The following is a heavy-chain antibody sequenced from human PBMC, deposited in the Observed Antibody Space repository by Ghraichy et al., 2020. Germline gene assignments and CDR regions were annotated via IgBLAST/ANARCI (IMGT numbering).Heavy chain of an antibody. CDR2: MHYTGST. V-gene: IGHV4-39*01. D-gene: IGHD1-20*01. CDR3: TRHVGLTATTGIDY. CDR1: GDSVSSDSFY. Sequence: ETLSLTCNVSGDSVSSDSFYWGWIRQSPGKGLEWIGSMHYTGSTYRNPSLKSRVTISVDTSKNQFSLKLASVTAADTAVYYCTRHVGLTATTGIDYWGQGTLVTVSS. J-gene: IGHJ4*02.